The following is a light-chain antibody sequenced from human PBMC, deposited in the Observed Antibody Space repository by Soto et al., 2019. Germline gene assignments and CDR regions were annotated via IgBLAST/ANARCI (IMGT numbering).Light chain of an antibody. CDR3: QKYGTFWT. J-gene: IGKJ1*01. V-gene: IGKV3-20*01. CDR2: GAS. CDR1: QNVTSNL. Sequence: IEMTQSPATLSVSPGERATLSCRASQNVTSNLVLWYQQQPGQAPRLLIDGASSRATGIPDRFSGSGSGTDFTLTISRLEPDDFAVYYCQKYGTFWTFGQGTKVDIK.